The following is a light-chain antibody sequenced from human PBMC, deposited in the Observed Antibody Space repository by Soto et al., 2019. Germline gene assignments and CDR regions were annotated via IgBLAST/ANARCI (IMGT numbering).Light chain of an antibody. CDR3: QQSYNAPYT. CDR2: SAS. J-gene: IGKJ2*01. Sequence: DIQMTQSPSSLSMSVGDRVTITCRASQNIGTSLNWYQMKLGRAPKLLIYSASTLQSGAPSRFSGGGSATDFTLTINSLQPEDFATYSCQQSYNAPYTFGQGTMLEIK. CDR1: QNIGTS. V-gene: IGKV1-39*01.